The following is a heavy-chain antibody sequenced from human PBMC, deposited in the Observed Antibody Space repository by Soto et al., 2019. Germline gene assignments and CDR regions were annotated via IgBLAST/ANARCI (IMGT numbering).Heavy chain of an antibody. J-gene: IGHJ4*02. Sequence: GGSLRLSCAASGFTFSSYAMSWVRQAPGKGLEWVSAISGSGGSTYYADSVKGRFTISRDNSKNTLYLQMNSLRAEDTAVYYCAKVDGTALEEWLSPYYFDYWGQGTLVTVSS. CDR3: AKVDGTALEEWLSPYYFDY. V-gene: IGHV3-23*01. D-gene: IGHD3-3*01. CDR2: ISGSGGST. CDR1: GFTFSSYA.